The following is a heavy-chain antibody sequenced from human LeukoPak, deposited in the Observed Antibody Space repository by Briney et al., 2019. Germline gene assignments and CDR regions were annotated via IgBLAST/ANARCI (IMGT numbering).Heavy chain of an antibody. D-gene: IGHD6-13*01. Sequence: ASVKVSCKASGYPFTGYYMHWVRQAPGQGLEWMGWINPNSGGTNYAQKFQGRVTMTRDTSISTAYMELSRLRSDDTAVYYCAGSSWYGRLHGWFDPWGQGTLVTVSS. V-gene: IGHV1-2*02. CDR2: INPNSGGT. CDR1: GYPFTGYY. J-gene: IGHJ5*02. CDR3: AGSSWYGRLHGWFDP.